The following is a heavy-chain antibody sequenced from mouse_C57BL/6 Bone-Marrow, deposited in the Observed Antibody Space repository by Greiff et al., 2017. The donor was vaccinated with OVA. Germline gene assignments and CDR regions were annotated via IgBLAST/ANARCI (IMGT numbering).Heavy chain of an antibody. Sequence: VHVKQSGPELVKPGASVKISCKASGYSFTVYYMNWVKQSPEKSLEWIGEINPSTGGTTYNQKFKAKATLTVDKSSSTAYMQLKSLTSEDSAVYYCARRGPYYGSSWYFDVWGTGTTVTVSS. CDR2: INPSTGGT. CDR3: ARRGPYYGSSWYFDV. CDR1: GYSFTVYY. J-gene: IGHJ1*03. V-gene: IGHV1-42*01. D-gene: IGHD1-1*01.